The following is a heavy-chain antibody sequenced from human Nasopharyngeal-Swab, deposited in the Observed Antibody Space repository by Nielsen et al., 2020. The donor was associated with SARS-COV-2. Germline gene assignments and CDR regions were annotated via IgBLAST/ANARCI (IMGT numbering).Heavy chain of an antibody. D-gene: IGHD3-16*01. Sequence: GESLKISCAASGFSFSTYGMHWVRQAPGKGLEWVTLISYDGSNKYYADSVKGRFTISRDNSKNTLYLQMNSLRAEDTAVYYCAKGPWGKVDYWGQGTLVTVSS. CDR2: ISYDGSNK. CDR1: GFSFSTYG. V-gene: IGHV3-30*18. CDR3: AKGPWGKVDY. J-gene: IGHJ4*02.